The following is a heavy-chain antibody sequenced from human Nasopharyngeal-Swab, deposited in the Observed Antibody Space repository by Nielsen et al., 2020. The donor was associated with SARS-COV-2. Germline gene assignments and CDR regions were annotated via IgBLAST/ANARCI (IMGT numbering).Heavy chain of an antibody. CDR2: IYTSGST. D-gene: IGHD1-14*01. J-gene: IGHJ3*02. Sequence: WIRQPPGKGLEWIGRIYTSGSTNYNPSLKSRVTMSVDTSKNQFSLKLSSVTAADTAVYYCARGCRAETAPFDIWGQGTMVTVSS. CDR3: ARGCRAETAPFDI. V-gene: IGHV4-4*07.